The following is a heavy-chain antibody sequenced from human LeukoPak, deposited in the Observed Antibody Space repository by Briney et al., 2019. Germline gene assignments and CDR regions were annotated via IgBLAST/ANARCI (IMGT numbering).Heavy chain of an antibody. CDR1: GFTFSSYA. D-gene: IGHD1-26*01. CDR2: ISGSDSST. CDR3: AKDQDVYSGSQS. Sequence: GGSLRLSCAASGFTFSSYAMSWVRQAPGKGLEWVTTISGSDSSTYYADSVRGRFTISRDNSKNTVFLQMNSLRVEVTAIYYCAKDQDVYSGSQSWGQGTLVTVSS. V-gene: IGHV3-23*01. J-gene: IGHJ4*02.